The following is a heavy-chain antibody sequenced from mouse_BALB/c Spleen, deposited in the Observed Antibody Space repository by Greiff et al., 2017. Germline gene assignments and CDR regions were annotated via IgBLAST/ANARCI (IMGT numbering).Heavy chain of an antibody. CDR3: ARNSYAMDY. V-gene: IGHV14-3*02. CDR2: IDPANGNT. CDR1: GFNIKDTY. J-gene: IGHJ4*01. Sequence: VQLQQSGAELVKPGASVKLSCTASGFNIKDTYMHWVKQRPEQGLEWIGRIDPANGNTKYDPKFQGKAPLTAATSSNTAYLQLSCLTSEDTAVYYYARNSYAMDYWGQGTSVTVSS.